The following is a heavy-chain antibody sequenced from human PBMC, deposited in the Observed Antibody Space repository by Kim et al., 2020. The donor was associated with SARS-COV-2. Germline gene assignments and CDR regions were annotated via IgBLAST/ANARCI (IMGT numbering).Heavy chain of an antibody. CDR2: IRNSGDTM. D-gene: IGHD3-3*01. CDR3: VLVLDF. V-gene: IGHV3-48*03. CDR1: GFAFSDYE. J-gene: IGHJ4*02. Sequence: GGSLRLSCTGSGFAFSDYEFNWVRQAPGKGLEWISYIRNSGDTMSYADSVKGRFTVSRDNAKKSVSLQMNSLRVEDTAVYYCVLVLDFWGLGTAVTVSP.